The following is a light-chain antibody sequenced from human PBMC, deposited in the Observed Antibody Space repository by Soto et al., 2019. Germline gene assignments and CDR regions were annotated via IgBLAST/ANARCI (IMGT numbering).Light chain of an antibody. J-gene: IGKJ3*01. CDR1: QSVTSSY. V-gene: IGKV3-20*01. CDR3: QQYGSSPVT. CDR2: GAS. Sequence: EIVLTQSPGTLSLSPGERATLTCRASQSVTSSYLAWHQQKPGQAPRLLMYGASSRATGIPDRFSGSGSGTDFTLTISRLEPEDFAVYYCQQYGSSPVTFGPGTTVDIK.